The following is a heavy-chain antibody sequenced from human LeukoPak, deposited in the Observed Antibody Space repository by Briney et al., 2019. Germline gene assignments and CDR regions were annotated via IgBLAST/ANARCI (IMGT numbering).Heavy chain of an antibody. Sequence: SCAASGFTFSSYGMHWVRQAPGKGLEWVAVISYDGSNKYYADSVKGRFTISRDNSKNTLYLQMNSLRAEDTAVYYCAKGSRGYGDYYFDYWGQGTLVTVSS. CDR3: AKGSRGYGDYYFDY. D-gene: IGHD4-17*01. J-gene: IGHJ4*02. CDR1: GFTFSSYG. CDR2: ISYDGSNK. V-gene: IGHV3-30*18.